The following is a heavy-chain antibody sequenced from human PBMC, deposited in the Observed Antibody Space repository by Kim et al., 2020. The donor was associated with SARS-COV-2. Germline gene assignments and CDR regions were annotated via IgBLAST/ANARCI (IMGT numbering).Heavy chain of an antibody. CDR2: IYSGGRT. CDR1: GFTVSSNY. J-gene: IGHJ6*02. CDR3: VRRDYYGSGRYMSYYYDMDL. D-gene: IGHD3-10*01. Sequence: GGSLRLSCAASGFTVSSNYMSWVRQTPGKGLEWVSVIYSGGRTYYADSVKGRFTISRDNSKNTLYLQMNSLRAEDTAVYYCVRRDYYGSGRYMSYYYDMDLWGQGPTVTVS. V-gene: IGHV3-53*01.